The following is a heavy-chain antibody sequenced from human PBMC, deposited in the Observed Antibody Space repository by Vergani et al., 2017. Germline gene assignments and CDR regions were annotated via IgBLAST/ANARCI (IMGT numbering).Heavy chain of an antibody. J-gene: IGHJ4*02. V-gene: IGHV1-69*02. CDR2: IIPILGIA. CDR3: ARVSSGYYYFDY. CDR1: GGTFSSYT. D-gene: IGHD3-22*01. Sequence: QVQLVQSGAEVKKPGSSVKVSCKASGGTFSSYTNSWVRQAPGQGLEWMGRIIPILGIANYAQKFQGRVTITADKSTSTAYMELSSLRSEDTAVYYCARVSSGYYYFDYWGQGTLVTVSS.